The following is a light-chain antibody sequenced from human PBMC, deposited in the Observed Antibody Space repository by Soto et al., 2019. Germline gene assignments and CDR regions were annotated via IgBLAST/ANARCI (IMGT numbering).Light chain of an antibody. CDR1: QSVSTS. Sequence: EIVLTQSPGTLSLSPGGRTTLSSTASQSVSTSLAWYHHKPGEAPRLLISDASVRAAGIPDRFSGSGSGTDFTLTISRLEPEDFAVYYCQQYNNWPPSINFGQGTRLEIK. V-gene: IGKV3-20*01. J-gene: IGKJ5*01. CDR3: QQYNNWPPSIN. CDR2: DAS.